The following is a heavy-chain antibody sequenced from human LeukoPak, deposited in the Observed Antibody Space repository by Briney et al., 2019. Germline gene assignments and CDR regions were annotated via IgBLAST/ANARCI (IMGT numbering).Heavy chain of an antibody. CDR2: ISAYNGNT. CDR3: ARRSIVPNWYYYGMDV. CDR1: GYTFTSYG. D-gene: IGHD3-16*02. Sequence: ASVKVSCKASGYTFTSYGISWVRQAPGQGLEWMGWISAYNGNTNYAQKLQGRINMTIDTSTTTAYMELRSLRSDDTAVYYCARRSIVPNWYYYGMDVWGKGTTVTVSS. V-gene: IGHV1-18*01. J-gene: IGHJ6*04.